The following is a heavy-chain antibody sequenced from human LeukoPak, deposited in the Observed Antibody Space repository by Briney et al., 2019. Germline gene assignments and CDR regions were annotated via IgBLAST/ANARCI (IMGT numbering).Heavy chain of an antibody. CDR2: INPNSGGT. J-gene: IGHJ6*04. CDR1: GYTFTGYY. Sequence: ASVKVSCKASGYTFTGYYMHWVRQAPGQGLEWMGWINPNSGGTSYAQKFQGWVTMTRDTSISTAYMELSRLRSDDTAVYYCARADLYYYGMDVWGKGTTVTVSS. V-gene: IGHV1-2*04. CDR3: ARADLYYYGMDV.